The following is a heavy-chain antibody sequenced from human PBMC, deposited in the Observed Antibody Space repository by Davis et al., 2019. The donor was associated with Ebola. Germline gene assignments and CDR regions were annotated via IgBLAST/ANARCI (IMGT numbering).Heavy chain of an antibody. Sequence: SETLSLTCAVSGGSISSSNWWSWVRQPPGKGLEWIGEIYHSGSTNYNPSLKSRVTISVDKSKNQFSLKLSSVTAADTAVYYCARDPLWFREEYYYYGMDVWGKGTTVTVSS. CDR2: IYHSGST. CDR1: GGSISSSNW. D-gene: IGHD3-10*01. J-gene: IGHJ6*04. V-gene: IGHV4-4*02. CDR3: ARDPLWFREEYYYYGMDV.